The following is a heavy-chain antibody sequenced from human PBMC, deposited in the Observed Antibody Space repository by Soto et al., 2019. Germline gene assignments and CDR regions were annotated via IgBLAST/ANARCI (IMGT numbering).Heavy chain of an antibody. J-gene: IGHJ6*02. D-gene: IGHD6-25*01. Sequence: PGESLKISCKGSGYSFTSYWISWVRQMPGKGLEWMGRIDPSDSYTNYSPSFQGHVTISADKSISTAYLQWSSLKASDTAMYYCARRNLPKADYYGMDVWAQGTTVTVS. CDR3: ARRNLPKADYYGMDV. CDR1: GYSFTSYW. CDR2: IDPSDSYT. V-gene: IGHV5-10-1*01.